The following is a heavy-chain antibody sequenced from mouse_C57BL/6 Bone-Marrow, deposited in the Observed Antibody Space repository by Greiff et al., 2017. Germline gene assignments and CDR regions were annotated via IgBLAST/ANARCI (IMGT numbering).Heavy chain of an antibody. J-gene: IGHJ4*01. Sequence: EVKLVESGPGLAKPSQTLSLTCSVTGYSITSDYWNWIRKFPGNKLEYMGYISYSGSTYYNPSLKSRISIPRDTSKNQYYLQLNSVTTEDTATYYCAREGGYYYGSSSYYYAMDYWGQGTSVTVSS. CDR3: AREGGYYYGSSSYYYAMDY. CDR1: GYSITSDY. CDR2: ISYSGST. D-gene: IGHD1-1*01. V-gene: IGHV3-8*01.